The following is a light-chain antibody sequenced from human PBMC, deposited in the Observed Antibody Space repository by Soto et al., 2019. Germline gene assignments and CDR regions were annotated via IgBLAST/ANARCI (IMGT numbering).Light chain of an antibody. CDR3: GSSRSNNAPYV. Sequence: QSVLTQPASVSGPPGQSITISCTGTSSDVGVYNYVSWYQQHPGKAPKLMIYEVSNRPSGVSNRFSGSKSGNAASLTISGIQAEDEADYYCGSSRSNNAPYVFGTGTKV. CDR1: SSDVGVYNY. J-gene: IGLJ1*01. CDR2: EVS. V-gene: IGLV2-14*01.